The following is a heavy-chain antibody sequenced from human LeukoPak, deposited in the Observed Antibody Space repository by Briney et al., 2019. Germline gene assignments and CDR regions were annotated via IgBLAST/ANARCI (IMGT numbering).Heavy chain of an antibody. CDR2: INPSGGST. CDR1: GYTFTSCY. Sequence: ASVQVSCKASGYTFTSCYMHWVRQAPGQGLEWMGIINPSGGSTSYAQKFQGRVTMTRDMSTSTVYMELSSLRSEDTAVYYCARSGVRADGVLDIWGQGTMVTVSS. CDR3: ARSGVRADGVLDI. J-gene: IGHJ3*02. D-gene: IGHD1-26*01. V-gene: IGHV1-46*01.